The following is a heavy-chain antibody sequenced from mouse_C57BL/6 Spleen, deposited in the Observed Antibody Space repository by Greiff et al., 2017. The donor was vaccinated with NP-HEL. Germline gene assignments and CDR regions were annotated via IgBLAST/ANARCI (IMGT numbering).Heavy chain of an antibody. V-gene: IGHV1-15*01. CDR3: TRLRDSYDFDY. CDR2: IDPETGGT. Sequence: QVQLQQSGAELVRPGASVTLSCKASGYTFTDYEMHWVKQTPVHGLEWIGAIDPETGGTAYNQKFKGKAILTADKSSSTAYMELRSLTSEDSAVYYCTRLRDSYDFDYWGQGTTLTFSS. CDR1: GYTFTDYE. J-gene: IGHJ2*01. D-gene: IGHD1-1*01.